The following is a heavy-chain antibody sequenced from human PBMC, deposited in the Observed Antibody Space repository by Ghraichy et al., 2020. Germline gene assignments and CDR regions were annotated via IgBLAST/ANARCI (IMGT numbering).Heavy chain of an antibody. D-gene: IGHD2-15*01. CDR3: VRTIPGVGSCVDC. J-gene: IGHJ4*02. V-gene: IGHV6-1*01. CDR2: TYYRSKWYN. Sequence: SQTLSLTCVISGDSVSSSSAAWNWIRQSSSRGLEWLGRTYYRSKWYNDYAVSVKSRITINPDTSKNHFSLQLNSVTPEDTAVYFCVRTIPGVGSCVDCWGQGSLVTVSS. CDR1: GDSVSSSSAA.